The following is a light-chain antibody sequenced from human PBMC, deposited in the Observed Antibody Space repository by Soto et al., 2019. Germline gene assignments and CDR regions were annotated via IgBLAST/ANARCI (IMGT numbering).Light chain of an antibody. CDR2: AAS. CDR1: QCITSY. V-gene: IGKV1-9*01. Sequence: DIHLTQSPSFLSASVGVRVTITCRASQCITSYLAGYQQKPGKAPKLLIYAASTLQSGVPSRFSGSVSGTEFTLTISSLQPEDLATSYCQQLKSSRLTFGGGTKGEIK. CDR3: QQLKSSRLT. J-gene: IGKJ4*01.